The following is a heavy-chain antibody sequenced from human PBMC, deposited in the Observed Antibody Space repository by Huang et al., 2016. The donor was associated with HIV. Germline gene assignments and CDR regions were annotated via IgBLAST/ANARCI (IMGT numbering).Heavy chain of an antibody. D-gene: IGHD3-3*01. CDR2: SNVGNGDT. Sequence: QVQLVQSGAEVKKPGASVKVSCKTSGYTFSSHALHWLRQAPGQRPEWMGWSNVGNGDTKYSQKCQGRVTSTSDTSANIGYMELNSLLSEDTAVYYCARDPLDSRRHFDFWGQGSLVTVSS. J-gene: IGHJ4*02. CDR1: GYTFSSHA. CDR3: ARDPLDSRRHFDF. V-gene: IGHV1-3*01.